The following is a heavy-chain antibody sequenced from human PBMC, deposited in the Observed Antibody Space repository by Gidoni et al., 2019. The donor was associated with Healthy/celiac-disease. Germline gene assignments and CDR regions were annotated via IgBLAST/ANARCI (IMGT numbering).Heavy chain of an antibody. V-gene: IGHV4-34*01. CDR1: GGSFSGYY. J-gene: IGHJ4*02. CDR3: ARDRNGRPLFDY. D-gene: IGHD2-8*01. CDR2: INHSGST. Sequence: QVQLQQWGAGLLKPSETLALTCAVYGGSFSGYYWSWIRQPPGKGLEWIGEINHSGSTNYNPSLKSRVTISVDTSKNQFSLKLSSVTAADTAVYYCARDRNGRPLFDYWGQGTLVTVSS.